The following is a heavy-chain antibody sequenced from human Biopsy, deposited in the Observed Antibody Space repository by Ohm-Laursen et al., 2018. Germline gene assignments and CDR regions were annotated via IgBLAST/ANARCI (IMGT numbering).Heavy chain of an antibody. D-gene: IGHD6-19*01. CDR2: IITVSETA. J-gene: IGHJ6*02. V-gene: IGHV1-69*13. CDR1: GGAFTNYA. CDR3: VAYPSSGFFENNDDFAMDV. Sequence: GASVKVSCKASGGAFTNYAINWVRQAPGHGLEWMGGIITVSETAGYAERFQGRVTITADVTTTTAYMDLSGLRPEDTAVYYCVAYPSSGFFENNDDFAMDVWGQGTTVTVS.